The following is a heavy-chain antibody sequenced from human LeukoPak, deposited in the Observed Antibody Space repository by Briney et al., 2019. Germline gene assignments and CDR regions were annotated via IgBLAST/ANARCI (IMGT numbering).Heavy chain of an antibody. J-gene: IGHJ4*02. Sequence: GGSLRLSCAASGFTFSSYAMSWVRQAPGKGLEWVSAISGSGGSTYYADAVKGRFTISRDNSKNTLYLQMNSLRAEDTAVYYCARAKYYYDSSGYYYEKIPYYFDYWGQGTLVTVSS. V-gene: IGHV3-23*01. CDR1: GFTFSSYA. D-gene: IGHD3-22*01. CDR2: ISGSGGST. CDR3: ARAKYYYDSSGYYYEKIPYYFDY.